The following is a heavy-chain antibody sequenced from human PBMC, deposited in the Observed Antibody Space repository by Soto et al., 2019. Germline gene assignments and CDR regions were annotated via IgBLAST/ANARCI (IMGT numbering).Heavy chain of an antibody. D-gene: IGHD4-17*01. CDR2: IYHSGST. CDR3: GRGDYANAFDI. Sequence: QLQLQESGSGLVTPSQTLSLTCAVSGGSISSGGYSWNWIRQPPGKGLEWIGNIYHSGSTYYNAHLQSRVTISVDRSKTQFSLKLSSVTAADTAVYYCGRGDYANAFDIWGQGTMVTVSS. CDR1: GGSISSGGYS. V-gene: IGHV4-30-2*01. J-gene: IGHJ3*02.